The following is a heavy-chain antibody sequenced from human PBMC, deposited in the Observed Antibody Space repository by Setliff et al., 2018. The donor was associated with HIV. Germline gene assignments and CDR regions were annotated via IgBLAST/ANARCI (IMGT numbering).Heavy chain of an antibody. V-gene: IGHV4-61*09. Sequence: SETLSLTCTVSGGSISSGSYYWNWIRQPAGKGLEWIGHIYSSGSTNYNPSLKSRVTISVDTSKNQFSLKLSSVTAADTAVYYSAKRASYSFQIWGRGTMVTVSS. CDR2: IYSSGST. J-gene: IGHJ3*02. CDR1: GGSISSGSYY. D-gene: IGHD2-21*01. CDR3: AKRASYSFQI.